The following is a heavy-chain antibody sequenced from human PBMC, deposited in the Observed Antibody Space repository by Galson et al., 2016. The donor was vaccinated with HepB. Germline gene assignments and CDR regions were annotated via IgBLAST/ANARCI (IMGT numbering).Heavy chain of an antibody. Sequence: SLRLSCAASGFTFSDYYMSWIRQAPGKGLEWVSYISSSSSDTKYAASVKGRFTISRDDAKNSLYIEMNTLRSEDTAVYYCAVCAGGCSNFDYWGQGTLVTVSS. J-gene: IGHJ4*02. CDR1: GFTFSDYY. D-gene: IGHD2-21*02. CDR2: ISSSSSDT. CDR3: AVCAGGCSNFDY. V-gene: IGHV3-11*06.